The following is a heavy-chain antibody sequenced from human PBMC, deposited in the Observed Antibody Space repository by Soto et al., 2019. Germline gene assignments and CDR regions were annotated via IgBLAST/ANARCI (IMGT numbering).Heavy chain of an antibody. J-gene: IGHJ4*02. Sequence: QVQLQESGPGLVKPSETLSLTCTVSGGSVSSGSYYWSWIRQPPGKGLEWIGYIYYSGSTNYNPSLKRRVTISVDTSKNQFSLKLRSVTAADTAVYYCARGGWSSSSNTFDYWGQGTLVTVSS. D-gene: IGHD6-6*01. CDR2: IYYSGST. CDR1: GGSVSSGSYY. CDR3: ARGGWSSSSNTFDY. V-gene: IGHV4-61*01.